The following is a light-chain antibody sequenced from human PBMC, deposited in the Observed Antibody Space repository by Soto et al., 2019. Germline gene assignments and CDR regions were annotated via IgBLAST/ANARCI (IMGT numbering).Light chain of an antibody. J-gene: IGLJ1*01. CDR2: AVN. V-gene: IGLV2-8*01. Sequence: QSALTQPPSASGSPGQSVTISCTGTSSDVGGYKYVSWYQQYPGKAPKLMIYAVNKRPSGVPDRFSGSKSGNTASLTVSGLQAEDVADYYCSSYAGSNNYVFGTGTKVTVL. CDR3: SSYAGSNNYV. CDR1: SSDVGGYKY.